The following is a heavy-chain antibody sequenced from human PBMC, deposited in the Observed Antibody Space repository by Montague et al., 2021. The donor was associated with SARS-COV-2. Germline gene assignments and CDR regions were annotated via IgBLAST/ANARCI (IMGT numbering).Heavy chain of an antibody. Sequence: PALVTPTQTLTLTCTFSGFSLSTSGMCVSWIRQPPGKALEWLALIDLDDDKYYSTSLKTRLTISKDTSKNQVVPTMTNMDPVDTATYYCATTIYDYVWGTRVEFDYWGQGTLVTVSS. CDR2: IDLDDDK. CDR3: ATTIYDYVWGTRVEFDY. CDR1: GFSLSTSGMC. J-gene: IGHJ4*02. D-gene: IGHD3-16*01. V-gene: IGHV2-70*01.